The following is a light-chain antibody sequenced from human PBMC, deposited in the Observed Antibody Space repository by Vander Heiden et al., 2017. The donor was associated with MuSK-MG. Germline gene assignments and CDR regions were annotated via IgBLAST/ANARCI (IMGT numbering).Light chain of an antibody. CDR3: QQYNSYSLST. V-gene: IGKV1-5*01. J-gene: IGKJ1*01. CDR1: QSISSW. CDR2: DAS. Sequence: DIQMTQSPSTLSASVGDRVTITCRASQSISSWLAWYQQKPGKAPKLLIYDASSLESGVPSRFSGSGSGTEFTLTISSRQPDDFAPYYCQQYNSYSLSTFGQGTKVEIK.